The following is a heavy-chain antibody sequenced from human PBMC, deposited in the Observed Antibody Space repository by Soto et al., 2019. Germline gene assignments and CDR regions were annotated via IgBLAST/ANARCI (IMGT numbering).Heavy chain of an antibody. CDR1: GFAFSNYG. CDR2: IWSDGTKK. J-gene: IGHJ4*02. V-gene: IGHV3-33*01. CDR3: ARDLGEEPDGQEPVLQLDY. D-gene: IGHD3-16*01. Sequence: SLRLSCTASGFAFSNYGIHWVRQAPGRGLEWVAVIWSDGTKKFYAGSVRGRFTISRDNSKNTIYLQMNSLRAEDTAVYYCARDLGEEPDGQEPVLQLDYWDQGTLVTVSS.